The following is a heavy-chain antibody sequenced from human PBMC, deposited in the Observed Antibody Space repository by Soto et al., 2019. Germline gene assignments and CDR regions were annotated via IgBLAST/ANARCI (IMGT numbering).Heavy chain of an antibody. J-gene: IGHJ1*01. CDR3: ARSAGTHYDSSAMAYFRH. CDR2: IYNSGST. CDR1: GGSISTYF. Sequence: QVQLQESGPGLVKPSETLSLTCNVSGGSISTYFWSWIRQPPGKGLEWIGYIYNSGSTNYNPSLKSRITISVDTSKNQFSLKLSSVTAADTAVYYCARSAGTHYDSSAMAYFRHWGQGTLVTVSS. D-gene: IGHD3-22*01. V-gene: IGHV4-59*08.